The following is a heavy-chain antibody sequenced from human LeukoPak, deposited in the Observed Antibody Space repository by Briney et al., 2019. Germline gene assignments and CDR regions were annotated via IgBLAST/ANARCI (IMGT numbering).Heavy chain of an antibody. CDR3: ARGSPLTIFGVVRLKNWFDP. Sequence: SETLSLTCAVYGGSFSGYYWSWIRQLPGKGLEWIGEINHSGSTNYNPSLKSRDTISVDTSKNQFSLKLSSVTAADTAVYYCARGSPLTIFGVVRLKNWFDPWGQGTLVTVSS. J-gene: IGHJ5*02. CDR1: GGSFSGYY. V-gene: IGHV4-34*01. D-gene: IGHD3-3*01. CDR2: INHSGST.